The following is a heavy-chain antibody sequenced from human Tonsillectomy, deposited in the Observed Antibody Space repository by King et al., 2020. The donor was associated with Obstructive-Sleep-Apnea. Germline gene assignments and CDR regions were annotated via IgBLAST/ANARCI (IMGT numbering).Heavy chain of an antibody. CDR2: INDSGST. CDR3: ARVLGAAGPDYYFDY. J-gene: IGHJ4*02. V-gene: IGHV4-34*01. CDR1: GGSFSDYY. Sequence: VQLQQWGAGLLKPSETLSLTCAVYGGSFSDYYWSWIRQPPGKGLEWIGEINDSGSTNFNASLESRVIMSVDTSRNQFSLKLHSVTAAATAVYYCARVLGAAGPDYYFDYWGQGTLVTVSS. D-gene: IGHD1-26*01.